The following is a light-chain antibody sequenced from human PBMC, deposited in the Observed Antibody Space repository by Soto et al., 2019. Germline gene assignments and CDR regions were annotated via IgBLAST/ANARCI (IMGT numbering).Light chain of an antibody. CDR2: LGS. CDR3: MQGLRPMYT. CDR1: QTLLHSNGYTY. Sequence: LALTKSPLSLSVTPGEPASISCRSSQTLLHSNGYTYLNWYLQKPGQSPQLLIYLGSNRASGVPDRFSGSGSGTDFTLKINRVQAEDVGVFYCMQGLRPMYTFGQGTKVDIK. J-gene: IGKJ2*01. V-gene: IGKV2-28*01.